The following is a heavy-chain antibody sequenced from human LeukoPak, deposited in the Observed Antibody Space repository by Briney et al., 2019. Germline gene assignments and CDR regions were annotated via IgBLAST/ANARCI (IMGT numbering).Heavy chain of an antibody. CDR1: GVTVSTSS. CDR2: ISSSSSYI. J-gene: IGHJ4*02. V-gene: IGHV3-21*01. D-gene: IGHD7-27*01. Sequence: GGSLRLSCAASGVTVSTSSMSWVRQAPGKGLEWVSSISSSSSYIYYADSVKGRFTISRDNAKNSLYLQMNSLRAEDTAVYYCARESGPFFDYWGQGTLVTVSS. CDR3: ARESGPFFDY.